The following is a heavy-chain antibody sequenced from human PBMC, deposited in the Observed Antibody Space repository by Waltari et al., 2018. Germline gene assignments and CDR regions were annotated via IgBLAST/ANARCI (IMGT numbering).Heavy chain of an antibody. CDR1: GYPFTSYA. Sequence: QVQLVQSGAEVKKPGASVKVSCKASGYPFTSYAMHWVRKAPGQRLEWMGWINAGNGNTKYSQKFQGRVTITRDTSASTAYMELSSLRSEDTAVYYCARDPSTVYYYYGMDVWGQGTTVTVSS. CDR3: ARDPSTVYYYYGMDV. CDR2: INAGNGNT. V-gene: IGHV1-3*01. D-gene: IGHD4-17*01. J-gene: IGHJ6*02.